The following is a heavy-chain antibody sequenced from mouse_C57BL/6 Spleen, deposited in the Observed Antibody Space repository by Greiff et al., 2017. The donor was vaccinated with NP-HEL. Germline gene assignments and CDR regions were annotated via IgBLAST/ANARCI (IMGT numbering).Heavy chain of an antibody. CDR2: IYPGDGDT. CDR3: ARDTTVNFDY. CDR1: GYAFSSSW. D-gene: IGHD1-1*01. V-gene: IGHV1-82*01. Sequence: VQLQQSGPELVKPGASVKISCKASGYAFSSSWMNWVKQRPGKGLEWIGRIYPGDGDTNYNGKFKGKATLTADKSPSTAYMQLSSLTSEDSAVYFCARDTTVNFDYWGQGTTLTVSS. J-gene: IGHJ2*01.